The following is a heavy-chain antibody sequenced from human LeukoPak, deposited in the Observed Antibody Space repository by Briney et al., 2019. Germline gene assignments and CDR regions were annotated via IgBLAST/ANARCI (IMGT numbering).Heavy chain of an antibody. CDR2: ISPNGSNT. J-gene: IGHJ3*02. CDR1: GFTFTSYA. Sequence: GGSLRLSCAASGFTFTSYAMRWVRQAPGQGLEWVAGISPNGSNTYYAHSVKGRFTMTRDNSMNTPYLQMTRLRSEDTAVYYCARGERLLDCGSSWYVVFEIWGQGTMVTVSS. D-gene: IGHD6-13*01. CDR3: ARGERLLDCGSSWYVVFEI. V-gene: IGHV3-30*16.